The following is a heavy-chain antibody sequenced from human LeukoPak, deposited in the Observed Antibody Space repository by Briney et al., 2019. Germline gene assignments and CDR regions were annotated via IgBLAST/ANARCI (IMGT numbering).Heavy chain of an antibody. CDR2: ISRTSEST. V-gene: IGHV3-21*01. J-gene: IGHJ5*02. CDR3: ARGATDTTRWFDP. CDR1: GFSFNTYS. Sequence: GGSLRLSCAASGFSFNTYSMTWVRQAPGKGLEWVSIISRTSESTFYADSVKGRFTISRDNAKNSLYLQMNGLRADDTATYYCARGATDTTRWFDPWGQGPLVTVSS. D-gene: IGHD1-7*01.